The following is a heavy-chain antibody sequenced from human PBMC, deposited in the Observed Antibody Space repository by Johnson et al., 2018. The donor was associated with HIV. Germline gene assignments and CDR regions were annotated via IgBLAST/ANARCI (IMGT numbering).Heavy chain of an antibody. CDR2: ISYDGRNT. J-gene: IGHJ3*02. D-gene: IGHD1-26*01. Sequence: QEQLVESGGGVVQPGRSLRLSCAASGFTFSSYGMHWVRQAPGKGLAWGAVISYDGRNTYYADSVKGRFTISRDNSKNTVFLQMDSLRAEDTAVYYCARVPPWALGATGWLDAFDIWGQGTMVTVSS. CDR1: GFTFSSYG. V-gene: IGHV3-30*03. CDR3: ARVPPWALGATGWLDAFDI.